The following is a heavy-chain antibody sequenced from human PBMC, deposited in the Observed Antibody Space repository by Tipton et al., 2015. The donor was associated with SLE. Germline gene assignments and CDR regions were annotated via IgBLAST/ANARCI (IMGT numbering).Heavy chain of an antibody. CDR2: IYHSGST. J-gene: IGHJ3*01. Sequence: TLSLTCAVSGFSISSGYYWGWIRQPPGKGLEWIGSIYHSGSTYYNPSLKSRVTISVDPSKNQFSLTLMSVTAADTAVYFCARIIAGHGDAFDVWGQGTMVTVSS. V-gene: IGHV4-38-2*01. CDR3: ARIIAGHGDAFDV. CDR1: GFSISSGYY.